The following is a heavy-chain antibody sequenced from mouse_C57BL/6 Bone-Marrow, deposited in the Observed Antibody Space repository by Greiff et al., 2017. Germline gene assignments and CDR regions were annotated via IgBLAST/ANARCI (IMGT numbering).Heavy chain of an antibody. J-gene: IGHJ1*03. Sequence: VQLQQSGAELVRPGASVKLSCTASGFNIKDDYMHWVKQRPEQGLEWIGWIDPENGDTEYASKFQGKATLTADTSSNTSYLQLSSLTSEDTAVLDCTFFSYYGSSHWYFDVWGTGTLVTVSA. CDR3: TFFSYYGSSHWYFDV. D-gene: IGHD1-1*01. V-gene: IGHV14-4*01. CDR2: IDPENGDT. CDR1: GFNIKDDY.